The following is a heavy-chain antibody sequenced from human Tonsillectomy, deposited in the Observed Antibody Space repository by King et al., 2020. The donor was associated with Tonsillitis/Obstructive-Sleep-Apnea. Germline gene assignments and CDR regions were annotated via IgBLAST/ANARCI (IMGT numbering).Heavy chain of an antibody. Sequence: QLVQSGAEVRKPGASVKVSCKASGGIFNKYSINWVRQAPGQGLEWVGGIIPIFGTANYAPKFQGRVTISADDFTTTAYIELKSLRSEDTAVYYCARGHDSAGPYDNWFAPWGQRTLVTVSS. CDR1: GGIFNKYS. CDR2: IIPIFGTA. CDR3: ARGHDSAGPYDNWFAP. D-gene: IGHD3-22*01. V-gene: IGHV1-69*01. J-gene: IGHJ5*02.